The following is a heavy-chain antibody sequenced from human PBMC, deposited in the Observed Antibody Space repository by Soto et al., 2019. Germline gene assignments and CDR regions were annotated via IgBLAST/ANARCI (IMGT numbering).Heavy chain of an antibody. D-gene: IGHD3-3*01. CDR3: ARQREYDRSGYNFDY. Sequence: PGASLKISCKGSGYRFTSYWIVWVRQMPGKGPEWMGIIYPGDSDTRYSPSFQGQVAISADKSISTAYLQWSSLKASDTAMYYCARQREYDRSGYNFDYWGQGTLVTVSS. CDR2: IYPGDSDT. J-gene: IGHJ4*02. V-gene: IGHV5-51*01. CDR1: GYRFTSYW.